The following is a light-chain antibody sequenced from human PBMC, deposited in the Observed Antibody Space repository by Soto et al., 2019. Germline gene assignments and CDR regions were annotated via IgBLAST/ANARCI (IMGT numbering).Light chain of an antibody. J-gene: IGKJ1*01. Sequence: EIVMTQSPATLSVSPGERATLSCRASQSVSSNLAWYQQKPGQAPRLLIYGASTRATGIPARFSGSGSGTEFTLTISSLQSEDFAVYYCQQYNNWPPTFGQRTK. CDR3: QQYNNWPPT. V-gene: IGKV3-15*01. CDR2: GAS. CDR1: QSVSSN.